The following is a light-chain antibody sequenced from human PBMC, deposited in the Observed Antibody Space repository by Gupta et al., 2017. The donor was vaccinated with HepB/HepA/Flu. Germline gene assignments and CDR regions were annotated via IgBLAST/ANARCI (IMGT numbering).Light chain of an antibody. CDR1: SSDVGGYNY. Sequence: QSALTQPRSVSGSPGQSVTISCTGTSSDVGGYNYVSWYQQHPGKAPKLMIYDVSKRPSGVPDRFSGSKSGNTASLTISGLQAEDEADYYCCSYAGSWYVFRTGTKVTVL. CDR2: DVS. V-gene: IGLV2-11*01. CDR3: CSYAGSWYV. J-gene: IGLJ1*01.